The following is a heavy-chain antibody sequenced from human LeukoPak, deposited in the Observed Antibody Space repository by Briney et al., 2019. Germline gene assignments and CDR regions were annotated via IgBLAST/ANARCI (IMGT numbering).Heavy chain of an antibody. Sequence: PGRSLRLSCAASGFTFNNYGMHWVRQAPGKGLEWVAVIWYDGSKKYYADSVKGRFTISRDNSKKPLYLQMNSLRAEETAVYYCARAEFDILAGSDAFDIWGQGTMVTVSS. D-gene: IGHD3-9*01. CDR2: IWYDGSKK. CDR1: GFTFNNYG. V-gene: IGHV3-33*01. J-gene: IGHJ3*02. CDR3: ARAEFDILAGSDAFDI.